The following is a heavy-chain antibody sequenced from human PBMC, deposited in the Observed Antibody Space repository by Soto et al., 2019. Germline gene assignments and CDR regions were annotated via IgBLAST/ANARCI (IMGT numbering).Heavy chain of an antibody. V-gene: IGHV4-30-2*01. CDR1: GGSISSGGYS. CDR3: ARGPNWFDP. J-gene: IGHJ5*02. Sequence: SETLSLTCAVSGGSISSGGYSWSWIRQPPGKGLEWIGYIYHSGSAYYNPSLKSRVTISVDRSKNQFSLKLSSVTAADTAVYYCARGPNWFDPWGQGTLVTVSS. CDR2: IYHSGSA.